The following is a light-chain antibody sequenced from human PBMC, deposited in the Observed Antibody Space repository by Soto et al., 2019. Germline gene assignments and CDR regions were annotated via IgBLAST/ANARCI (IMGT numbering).Light chain of an antibody. Sequence: EIVLTQSPGTLSFSPGEGATLSCTASQSVISSYLASYQQKPGQAPRLLIYDASSKSTGIPDRFSGRGSGTDVTRSSSRLEPEVFGVYYCQGYGSVPYTFGQGTKLEIK. CDR1: QSVISSY. V-gene: IGKV3-20*01. CDR3: QGYGSVPYT. CDR2: DAS. J-gene: IGKJ2*01.